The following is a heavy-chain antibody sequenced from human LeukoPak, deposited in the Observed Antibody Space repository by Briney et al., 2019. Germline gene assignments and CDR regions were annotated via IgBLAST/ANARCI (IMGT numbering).Heavy chain of an antibody. CDR3: AKDVGFRYNYYYGMDV. Sequence: PGGSLRLSCAASGFTFSSYSMNWVRQAPGKGLEWVSSISSSSSYIYYADSVKGRFTISRDNAKNSLYLQMNSLRAEDTALYYCAKDVGFRYNYYYGMDVWGQGTTVTVSS. D-gene: IGHD2-15*01. J-gene: IGHJ6*02. V-gene: IGHV3-21*04. CDR2: ISSSSSYI. CDR1: GFTFSSYS.